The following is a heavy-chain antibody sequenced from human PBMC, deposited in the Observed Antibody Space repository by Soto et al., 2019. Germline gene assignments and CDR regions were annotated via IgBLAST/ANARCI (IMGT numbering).Heavy chain of an antibody. CDR2: INHSGST. Sequence: SETLSLTCAVYGGSFSGYYWSWIRQPPGKGLEWIGEINHSGSTNYNPSLKSRVTISVDTSKNQFSLKLSSVTAADTAVYYCARGDRGVVGSYYYYGMDGWGKGTTVTVYS. CDR1: GGSFSGYY. D-gene: IGHD3-22*01. CDR3: ARGDRGVVGSYYYYGMDG. V-gene: IGHV4-34*01. J-gene: IGHJ6*04.